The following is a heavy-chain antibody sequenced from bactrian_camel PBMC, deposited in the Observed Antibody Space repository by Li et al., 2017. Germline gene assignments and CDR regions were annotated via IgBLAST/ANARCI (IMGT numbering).Heavy chain of an antibody. Sequence: VQLVESGGGSVQAGESLRLSCVVSGYRYSTYCMGWFRQVPGNEREPLASIDSDGRTSVADSVKGRFTISQDTAKNSLVLQMNELKSDDTAMYYCAADLRPPLWLMRGTHTLGCEFNVNGHGTQVTVS. CDR1: GYRYSTYC. D-gene: IGHD3*01. CDR2: IDSDGRT. J-gene: IGHJ4*01. V-gene: IGHV3S67*01.